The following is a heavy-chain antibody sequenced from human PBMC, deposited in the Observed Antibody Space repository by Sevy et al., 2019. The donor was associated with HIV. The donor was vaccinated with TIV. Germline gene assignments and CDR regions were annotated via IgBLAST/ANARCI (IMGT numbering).Heavy chain of an antibody. J-gene: IGHJ5*02. V-gene: IGHV4-59*01. CDR2: ILYSGST. Sequence: SETLSLTCTVTGDSMNTYYWAWIRQPPEKSLEWVGYILYSGSTEYSPSLKSRVTMALDKSKNEVSLRLSSVTAADTAVYYCARLGPSDNWFDPWGQGRLVTVSS. CDR3: ARLGPSDNWFDP. D-gene: IGHD7-27*01. CDR1: GDSMNTYY.